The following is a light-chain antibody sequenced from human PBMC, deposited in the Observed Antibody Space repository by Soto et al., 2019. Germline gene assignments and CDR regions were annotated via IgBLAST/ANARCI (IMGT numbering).Light chain of an antibody. V-gene: IGKV1-5*01. J-gene: IGKJ1*01. Sequence: DIQMTQSPSTLSASVGDSVPITCRASQSISRWLAWYQQKSGQAPKFLIYDVSSLESGVPSRFSGSGSGTEFTLTISSLQPDEFATYYCQHYNSYGTVGQGTKVEIK. CDR1: QSISRW. CDR2: DVS. CDR3: QHYNSYGT.